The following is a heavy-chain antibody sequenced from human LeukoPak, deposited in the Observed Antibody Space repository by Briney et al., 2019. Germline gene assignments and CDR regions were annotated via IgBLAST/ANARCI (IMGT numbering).Heavy chain of an antibody. Sequence: PSETLSLTCAVYGGSFSGYYWGWIRQPPGKGLEWIGSIYYSGSTYYNPSLKSRVTISVDTSKNQFSLKLSSVTAADTAVYYCATGVHGIAAAGDYYFDYWGQGTLVTVSS. CDR1: GGSFSGYY. CDR3: ATGVHGIAAAGDYYFDY. J-gene: IGHJ4*02. D-gene: IGHD6-13*01. V-gene: IGHV4-34*01. CDR2: IYYSGST.